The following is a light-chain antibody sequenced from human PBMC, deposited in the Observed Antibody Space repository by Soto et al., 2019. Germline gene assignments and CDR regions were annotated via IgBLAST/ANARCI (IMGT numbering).Light chain of an antibody. CDR1: QSVSSSY. CDR3: QQYGSSPPQLT. CDR2: GAS. V-gene: IGKV3-20*01. J-gene: IGKJ4*01. Sequence: EIVLTQSPGTLSLSPGERATLSCRASQSVSSSYLAWYQQKPGQAPRLLIYGASSRATGIPDRFSGSGSGTDFTLTISRLEPKDFAVYYCQQYGSSPPQLTFGGGTKVDIK.